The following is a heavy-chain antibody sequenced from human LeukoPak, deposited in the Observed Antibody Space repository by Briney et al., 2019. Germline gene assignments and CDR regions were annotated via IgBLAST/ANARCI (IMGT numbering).Heavy chain of an antibody. D-gene: IGHD3-16*01. CDR1: GGSFSGYY. J-gene: IGHJ4*02. CDR3: ARVRFYYFDY. Sequence: PSETLSLTCAVYGGSFSGYYWSWIRQPPGKGLEWIGEINHSGSTNYNPSLKSRVTISVDTSKNQFSLKLSSVTAADTAVYYCARVRFYYFDYWGQGPLVTVSS. V-gene: IGHV4-34*01. CDR2: INHSGST.